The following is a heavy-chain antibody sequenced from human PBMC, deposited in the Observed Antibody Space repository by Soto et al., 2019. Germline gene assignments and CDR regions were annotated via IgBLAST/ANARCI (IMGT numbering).Heavy chain of an antibody. D-gene: IGHD3-9*01. Sequence: EVQLVESGGGLVKPGGSLRLSCAASGFTFSSYSMNWVRQAPGKGLEWVSSISSRSSSIYYADSVKGRFTISRDNATDALYLHRNSVRAEDTAVYYCAIDISYYAILSGYFHDDFDLWGQGTMVTVSS. CDR1: GFTFSSYS. CDR2: ISSRSSSI. CDR3: AIDISYYAILSGYFHDDFDL. V-gene: IGHV3-21*01. J-gene: IGHJ3*01.